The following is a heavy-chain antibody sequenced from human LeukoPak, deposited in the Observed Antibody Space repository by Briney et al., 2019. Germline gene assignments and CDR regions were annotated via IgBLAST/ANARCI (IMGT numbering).Heavy chain of an antibody. CDR3: ARPKYDFWSGYPPHYYMDV. CDR2: IIGSGSST. CDR1: GFTFSSYG. J-gene: IGHJ6*03. V-gene: IGHV3-23*01. Sequence: GGSLRLSRAASGFTFSSYGMSWVRQAPGKGLQWVSVIIGSGSSTYYADSVKGRFTISRDNSKNTLYLQMNSLRAEDTAVYYCARPKYDFWSGYPPHYYMDVWGKGTTVTVSS. D-gene: IGHD3-3*01.